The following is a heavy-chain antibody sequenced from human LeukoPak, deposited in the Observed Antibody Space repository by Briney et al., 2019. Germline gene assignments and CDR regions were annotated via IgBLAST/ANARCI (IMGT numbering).Heavy chain of an antibody. J-gene: IGHJ4*02. CDR2: IYYSGST. Sequence: SETLSLSCTVSAGSITSSSYYWGWIRQPPGKGLEWIGNIYYSGSTYYNPSLKSRVTISVDTSKNQFSLKLSSVTAADTAVYYCATITQMGATSFDYWGQGTLVTVSS. CDR1: AGSITSSSYY. D-gene: IGHD1-26*01. V-gene: IGHV4-39*01. CDR3: ATITQMGATSFDY.